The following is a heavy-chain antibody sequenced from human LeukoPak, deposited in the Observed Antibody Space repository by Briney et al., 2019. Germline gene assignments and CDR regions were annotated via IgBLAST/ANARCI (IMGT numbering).Heavy chain of an antibody. Sequence: SETLSLTCSVSGASISSDHWNWVRQVPGKRLEWIGNVDYNGATKYNPSLNSRITISLDTSKNLFSLHLTSVTPADTALFFCTRGYYEAFDYWGQGRLVTLSS. D-gene: IGHD3-16*01. V-gene: IGHV4-59*01. CDR1: GASISSDH. J-gene: IGHJ4*02. CDR3: TRGYYEAFDY. CDR2: VDYNGAT.